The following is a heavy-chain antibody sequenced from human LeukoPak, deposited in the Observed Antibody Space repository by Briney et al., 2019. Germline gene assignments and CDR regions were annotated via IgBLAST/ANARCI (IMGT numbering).Heavy chain of an antibody. J-gene: IGHJ5*02. CDR3: AREEMGGTTRSGALT. Sequence: GGSLRLSCVASGFRLFSYSINWVRQAPGKGLEWVSSISGNMSYIYYADSVKGRFTISRDNAENSLYLHMNSLRAEDTAVYYCAREEMGGTTRSGALTWGQGTLVTVSS. CDR1: GFRLFSYS. CDR2: ISGNMSYI. V-gene: IGHV3-21*01. D-gene: IGHD1-14*01.